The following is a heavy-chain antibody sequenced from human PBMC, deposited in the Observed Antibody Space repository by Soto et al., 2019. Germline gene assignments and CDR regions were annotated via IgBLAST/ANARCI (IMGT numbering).Heavy chain of an antibody. CDR3: ARQATPGLFDY. CDR2: IYPGDSDT. V-gene: IGHV5-51*01. CDR1: GYSFTTYW. J-gene: IGHJ4*02. Sequence: PGESLKISCNGSGYSFTTYWIAWVRQMPGKGLEWMGNIYPGDSDTRYSPSFQGQVTISADKSTSTAYLQWGRLRASDTAIYYCARQATPGLFDYWGQGALVTVFS.